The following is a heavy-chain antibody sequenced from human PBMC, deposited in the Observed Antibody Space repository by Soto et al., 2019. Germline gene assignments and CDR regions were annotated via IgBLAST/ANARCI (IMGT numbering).Heavy chain of an antibody. CDR1: GGTFSSYT. D-gene: IGHD3-3*01. V-gene: IGHV1-69*02. CDR3: ARSGIDLSFGVGFDY. CDR2: IIPILGIA. Sequence: SVKVSCKASGGTFSSYTISWVRQAPGQGLEWMGRIIPILGIANYAQKFQGRVTITADKSTSTAYMELSSLRSEDTAVYYCARSGIDLSFGVGFDYWGQGTLVTVSS. J-gene: IGHJ4*02.